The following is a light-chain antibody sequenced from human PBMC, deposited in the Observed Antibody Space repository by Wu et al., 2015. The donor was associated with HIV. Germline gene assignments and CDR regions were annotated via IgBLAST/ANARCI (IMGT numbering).Light chain of an antibody. V-gene: IGKV1-12*01. J-gene: IGKJ1*01. Sequence: DIQMAPISTSHICVCRGQSHPLLSGESGYWLFVSLVSVQAGTAPKLLFYDASRLESGVPLRFSGSGSGSDFSLTISNLQAEDSALYYCQQSNSFPQTFGQGTKIDIK. CDR3: QQSNSFPQT. CDR1: GYWLF. CDR2: DAS.